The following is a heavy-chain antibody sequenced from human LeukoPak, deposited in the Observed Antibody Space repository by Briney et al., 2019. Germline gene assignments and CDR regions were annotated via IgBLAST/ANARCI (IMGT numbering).Heavy chain of an antibody. CDR3: ATDRGSGNRYWGLESGNWFDP. D-gene: IGHD3-10*01. CDR2: FDHEEGET. Sequence: GASVKVSCKVSGYTLTELSMHWVRQAPGKGLEWMGGFDHEEGETIYAQKFQGRVTMTEDTSTDTAYMELSSLRSEDTAVYYCATDRGSGNRYWGLESGNWFDPWGQGTLVTVSS. V-gene: IGHV1-24*01. J-gene: IGHJ5*02. CDR1: GYTLTELS.